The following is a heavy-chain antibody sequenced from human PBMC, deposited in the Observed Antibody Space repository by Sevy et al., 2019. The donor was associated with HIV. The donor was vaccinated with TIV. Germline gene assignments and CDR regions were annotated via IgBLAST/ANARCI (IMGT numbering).Heavy chain of an antibody. D-gene: IGHD2-15*01. V-gene: IGHV3-64D*06. CDR2: ISSNGGST. CDR1: GFTFSSYA. J-gene: IGHJ4*02. CDR3: VKDLGYCSGGSCPPEALFDY. Sequence: GGSLRLSCSASGFTFSSYAMHWVRQAPGKGLEYVSAISSNGGSTYYADSVKGRFTISRDNSKNTLYLQMSSLRAEDTAVYYCVKDLGYCSGGSCPPEALFDYWGQGTLVTVSS.